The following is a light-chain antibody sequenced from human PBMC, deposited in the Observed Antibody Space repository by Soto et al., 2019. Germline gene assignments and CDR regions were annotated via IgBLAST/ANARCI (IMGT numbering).Light chain of an antibody. CDR2: DAS. V-gene: IGKV3-11*01. CDR3: QQRSNWPTRIT. J-gene: IGKJ5*01. CDR1: QSVSSY. Sequence: EIVLTQSPATLSLSPGERATLSCRASQSVSSYLAWYQQKPGQAPRLLIYDASTWATGIPARFSGSGSGTDFTLTISRLEPEDFAVYYCQQRSNWPTRITFGQGTRLEIK.